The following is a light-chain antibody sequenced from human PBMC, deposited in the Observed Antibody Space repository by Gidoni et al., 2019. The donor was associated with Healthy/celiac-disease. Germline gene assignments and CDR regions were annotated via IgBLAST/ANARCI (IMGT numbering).Light chain of an antibody. CDR3: YSYAGSSTSYV. J-gene: IGLJ1*01. Sequence: QSALTQPASVSGSPGQSITISCTGTSSAVGSYNLVSWYQQHPGKAPKLMIYEGSKRPSGVSNRFSGSKSGNTASLTISGLQAEDEADYYCYSYAGSSTSYVFGTGTKVTVL. CDR2: EGS. V-gene: IGLV2-23*01. CDR1: SSAVGSYNL.